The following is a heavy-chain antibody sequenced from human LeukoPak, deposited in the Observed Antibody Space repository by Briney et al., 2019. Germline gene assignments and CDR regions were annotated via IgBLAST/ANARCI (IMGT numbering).Heavy chain of an antibody. D-gene: IGHD3-3*01. J-gene: IGHJ4*02. V-gene: IGHV4-34*01. CDR2: INHSGST. CDR1: GGSFSGYY. Sequence: SETLSPTCAVYGGSFSGYYWSWIRQPPGKGLEWIGEINHSGSTNYNPSLKSRVTISVDTSKNQFSLKLSSVTAADTAVYYCARERARWSGYYPDYWGQGTLVTVSS. CDR3: ARERARWSGYYPDY.